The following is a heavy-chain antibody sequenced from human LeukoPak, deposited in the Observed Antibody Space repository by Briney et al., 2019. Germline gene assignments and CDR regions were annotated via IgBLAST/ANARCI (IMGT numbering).Heavy chain of an antibody. J-gene: IGHJ6*03. CDR2: INHSGST. CDR1: GGSFSGYY. CDR3: ARVRENYGSVSYLRYYYMDV. D-gene: IGHD3-10*01. Sequence: SGTLSLTCAVYGGSFSGYYWSWIRQPPGKGLEWIGEINHSGSTNYNPSLKSRVTISVDTSKNQFSLKLSSVTAADTAVYYCARVRENYGSVSYLRYYYMDVWGKGTTVTVSS. V-gene: IGHV4-34*01.